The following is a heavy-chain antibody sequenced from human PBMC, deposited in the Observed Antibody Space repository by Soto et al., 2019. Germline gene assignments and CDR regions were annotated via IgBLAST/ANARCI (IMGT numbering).Heavy chain of an antibody. V-gene: IGHV3-21*01. J-gene: IGHJ4*02. Sequence: EVQLVESGGGLVKPGGSLRLSCAASGFTFSSYSMNWVRQAPGKGLEWVSSISTSSSYIYYADSVKGRFTISRDNAKNSLYLQMNSRRAEDTAVYYCASPLGIVGATPVVDYWGQGTLVTVSS. CDR2: ISTSSSYI. CDR3: ASPLGIVGATPVVDY. D-gene: IGHD1-26*01. CDR1: GFTFSSYS.